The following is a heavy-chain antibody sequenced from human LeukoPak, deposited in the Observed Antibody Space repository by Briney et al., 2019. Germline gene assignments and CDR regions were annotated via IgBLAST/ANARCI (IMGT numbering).Heavy chain of an antibody. CDR2: ISAHNRNT. CDR1: GYTFTNYS. D-gene: IGHD3-22*01. Sequence: ASVKVSCKASGYTFTNYSVTWVRQAPGQGLEWKGWISAHNRNTNYAQKFQGRVTMTTDTSTRTAYMELRSLISDDTAVYYCARVEGSYYHDSSGYSAHWGQGTLVSVSS. V-gene: IGHV1-18*01. J-gene: IGHJ1*01. CDR3: ARVEGSYYHDSSGYSAH.